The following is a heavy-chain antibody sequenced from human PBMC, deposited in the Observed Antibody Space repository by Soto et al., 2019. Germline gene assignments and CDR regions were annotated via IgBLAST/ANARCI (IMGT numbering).Heavy chain of an antibody. Sequence: GGSLRLSCAASGFTFTRYSMNWVRQAPGKGLEWVSSISSTTNYIYYGDSMKGRFTISRDNAKNSLYLEMNSLRAEDTAVYYCARESEDLTSNFDYWGQGTLVTSPQ. CDR3: ARESEDLTSNFDY. J-gene: IGHJ4*02. CDR2: ISSTTNYI. V-gene: IGHV3-21*06. CDR1: GFTFTRYS.